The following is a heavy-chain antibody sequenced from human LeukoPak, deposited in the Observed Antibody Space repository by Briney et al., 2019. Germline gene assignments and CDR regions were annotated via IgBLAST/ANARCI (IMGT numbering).Heavy chain of an antibody. V-gene: IGHV4-59*01. J-gene: IGHJ6*03. CDR2: IYYSGST. D-gene: IGHD3-3*01. CDR1: GGSISSYY. CDR3: ARSQADFWSGYLHMVHYYYYYMDV. Sequence: SETLSLTCTVSGGSISSYYWSWIRQPPGKGLEWIGNIYYSGSTYYNPSLKSRVTISVDTSENQFSLKLSSVTAADTAVYYCARSQADFWSGYLHMVHYYYYYMDVWGKGTTVTVSS.